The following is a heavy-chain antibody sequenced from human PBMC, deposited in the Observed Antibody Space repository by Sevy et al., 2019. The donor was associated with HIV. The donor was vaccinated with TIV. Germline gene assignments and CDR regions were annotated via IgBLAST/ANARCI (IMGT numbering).Heavy chain of an antibody. CDR3: AREEGSRQDFQY. V-gene: IGHV3-48*03. CDR1: GFTFSSYD. CDR2: ISNSGSII. D-gene: IGHD6-13*01. J-gene: IGHJ1*01. Sequence: GGSLRLSCVISGFTFSSYDMNWVRQAPGKGLEWVSHISNSGSIIYYEDSVKGRFTISRDNAKNSLYLQMNSRRAEDTAFYYCAREEGSRQDFQYWGQGTLVTVSS.